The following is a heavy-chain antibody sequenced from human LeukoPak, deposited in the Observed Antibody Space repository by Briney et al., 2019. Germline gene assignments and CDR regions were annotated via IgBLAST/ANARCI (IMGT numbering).Heavy chain of an antibody. CDR3: ASSLQLERLGAFDI. Sequence: ASVKVSCKVSGYTVTELSMHWVRQAPGKGLEWMGGFDPEDGETIYAQKFQGRVTMTADTSTDTAYMELSSLRSEATAVYYCASSLQLERLGAFDIWGQGTMVTVSS. D-gene: IGHD1-1*01. CDR2: FDPEDGET. J-gene: IGHJ3*02. V-gene: IGHV1-24*01. CDR1: GYTVTELS.